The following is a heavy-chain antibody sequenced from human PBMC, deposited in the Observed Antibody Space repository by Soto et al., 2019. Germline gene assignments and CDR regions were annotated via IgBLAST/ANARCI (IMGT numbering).Heavy chain of an antibody. CDR3: ARVVRFFGGHDGY. Sequence: QVLLVQSGADVKKPGASVKVSCKTSRYTFTEFDINWVLQAPGQGLEWMGWMNTNTGNTGYAQKFQGRVTMTRDTYISTAYMELRILRSEDTAVYYCARVVRFFGGHDGYWGQGTLVNVSS. CDR2: MNTNTGNT. J-gene: IGHJ4*02. V-gene: IGHV1-8*01. D-gene: IGHD3-3*01. CDR1: RYTFTEFD.